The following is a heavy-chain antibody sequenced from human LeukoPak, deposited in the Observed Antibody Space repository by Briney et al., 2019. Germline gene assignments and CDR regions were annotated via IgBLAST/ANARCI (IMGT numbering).Heavy chain of an antibody. CDR2: INPNSGGT. D-gene: IGHD3-10*01. CDR3: ARGGRITMVRGVITTSHFGY. V-gene: IGHV1-2*04. CDR1: GYTFTGYY. J-gene: IGHJ4*02. Sequence: ASVKVSCKASGYTFTGYYMHWVRQAPGQGLEWMGWINPNSGGTNYAQKFQGWVTMTRDTSISTAYMELSRLRSDDTAVYYCARGGRITMVRGVITTSHFGYWGQGTLVSVSS.